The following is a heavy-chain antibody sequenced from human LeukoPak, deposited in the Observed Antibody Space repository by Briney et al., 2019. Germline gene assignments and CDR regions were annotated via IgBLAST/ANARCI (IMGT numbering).Heavy chain of an antibody. CDR1: GYTFTDHY. V-gene: IGHV1-2*02. Sequence: ASVKVSCKTSGYTFTDHYSHWLRQAPGQGLEWMGWIHPKSGDTNYAEGFQGRVSLTRDTSISTAYMELSSLRSDDTAVYYCARDHNWGPDYWGQGTLVSVSS. CDR2: IHPKSGDT. D-gene: IGHD7-27*01. J-gene: IGHJ4*02. CDR3: ARDHNWGPDY.